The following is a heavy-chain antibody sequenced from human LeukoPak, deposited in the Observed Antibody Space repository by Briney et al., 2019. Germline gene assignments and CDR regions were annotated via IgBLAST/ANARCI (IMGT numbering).Heavy chain of an antibody. CDR3: ARAFFSGWLLYFDY. J-gene: IGHJ4*02. V-gene: IGHV4-34*01. CDR1: GGSFSGYY. D-gene: IGHD6-19*01. Sequence: KPSETLSLTCAVYGGSFSGYYWSWIRQPPGKGLEWIGEINHSGSTNYNPSLKSRVTISVDTSKNQFSLKLSSVTAADTAVYYCARAFFSGWLLYFDYWGQGTLVTVSS. CDR2: INHSGST.